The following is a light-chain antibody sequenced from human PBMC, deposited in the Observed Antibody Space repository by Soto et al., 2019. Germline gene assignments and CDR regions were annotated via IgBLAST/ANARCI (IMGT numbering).Light chain of an antibody. CDR1: QTIDSW. V-gene: IGKV1-5*03. J-gene: IGKJ1*01. CDR3: QQYNSYS. CDR2: KAS. Sequence: DIQMTQSPSTLSATVGDRVTITCRASQTIDSWLAWYQQRPGKPPNLLIYKASTLASGVPSRFSGSGSGTEFTLTISSLQPDDFATYYCQQYNSYSFGQGTKVDIK.